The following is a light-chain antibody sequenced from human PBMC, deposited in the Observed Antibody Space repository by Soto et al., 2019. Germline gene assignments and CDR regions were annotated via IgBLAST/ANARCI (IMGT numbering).Light chain of an antibody. V-gene: IGLV2-14*01. CDR2: EVS. Sequence: QSVLTQPASVSGSPGQSITISCTGTSSDVGGYNYVSWYQQHPGKAPKLMIYEVSNRPSGVSNRFSGSKSGNTASLTTSGLQAEDEADYYCSSYTSSSTVFGTGTKVTV. CDR1: SSDVGGYNY. J-gene: IGLJ1*01. CDR3: SSYTSSSTV.